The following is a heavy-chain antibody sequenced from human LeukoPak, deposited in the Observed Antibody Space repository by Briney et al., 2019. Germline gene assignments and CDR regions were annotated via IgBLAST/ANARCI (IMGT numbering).Heavy chain of an antibody. Sequence: GGSLRLSCAASGFTFDDYAMHWVRQAPGKGLEWVSLISWDGGSTYYADSVKGRFTISRDNSKNSLYLQMNSLRAEDTALYYCAKDRGVGAPYYFDYWGQGTLVTVSS. CDR2: ISWDGGST. CDR3: AKDRGVGAPYYFDY. CDR1: GFTFDDYA. D-gene: IGHD1-26*01. V-gene: IGHV3-43D*03. J-gene: IGHJ4*02.